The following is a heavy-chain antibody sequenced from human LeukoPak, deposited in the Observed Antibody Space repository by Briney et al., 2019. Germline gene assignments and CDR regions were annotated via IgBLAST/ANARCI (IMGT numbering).Heavy chain of an antibody. CDR3: ARPRGGNWNYAFDI. CDR1: GFTFSSYA. CDR2: ISYDGSTK. V-gene: IGHV3-30*04. J-gene: IGHJ3*02. Sequence: PGRSLRLSCAASGFTFSSYAIHWVRQAPGKGLEWVAVISYDGSTKYNADSVKGRFTISRDNSKNTLYLQMNSLRPEDTAVYYCARPRGGNWNYAFDIWGQGTMVTVSS. D-gene: IGHD1-1*01.